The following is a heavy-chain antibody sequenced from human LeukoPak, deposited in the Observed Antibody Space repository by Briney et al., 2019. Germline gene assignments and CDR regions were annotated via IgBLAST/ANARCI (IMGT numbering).Heavy chain of an antibody. D-gene: IGHD5-18*01. V-gene: IGHV3-48*03. Sequence: GGSLRLSCAASGFTFSSYEMNWVPQAPGKGLEWVSYISSSGSTIYYADSVKGRFTISRDNAKNSLYLQMNSLRAEDTAVYYCARDKGYSYGREDYWGQGTLVTVSS. CDR2: ISSSGSTI. CDR3: ARDKGYSYGREDY. J-gene: IGHJ4*02. CDR1: GFTFSSYE.